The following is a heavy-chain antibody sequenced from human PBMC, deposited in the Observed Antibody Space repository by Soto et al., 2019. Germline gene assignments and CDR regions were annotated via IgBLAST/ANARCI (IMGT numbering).Heavy chain of an antibody. J-gene: IGHJ1*01. V-gene: IGHV4-31*03. Sequence: QVQLQESGPGLVKPSQTLSLTCTVSGGSIRSTGFHWSWIRQHPGKGLEWIGYIYYSGGTNYNPSLPGRVTISAGPSKDPFPLPLAPLTAPDTAVYYFGSCLAGYYGPEYFQYWGQGTPVTVSS. CDR2: IYYSGGT. CDR3: GSCLAGYYGPEYFQY. CDR1: GGSIRSTGFH. D-gene: IGHD3-9*01.